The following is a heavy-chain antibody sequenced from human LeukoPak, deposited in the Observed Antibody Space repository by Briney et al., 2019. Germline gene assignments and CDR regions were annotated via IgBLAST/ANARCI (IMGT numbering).Heavy chain of an antibody. D-gene: IGHD3-22*01. J-gene: IGHJ3*02. V-gene: IGHV5-51*01. CDR1: GYSFTSYW. Sequence: GESLKISCKGSGYSFTSYWIGWVRQMPGKGLEWMGIIYPGDFDTRYSPSFQGQVTISADKSISTAYLQWSSLKASDTAMYYCASPGNYYYDSSGYWDDAFDIWGQGTMVTVSS. CDR2: IYPGDFDT. CDR3: ASPGNYYYDSSGYWDDAFDI.